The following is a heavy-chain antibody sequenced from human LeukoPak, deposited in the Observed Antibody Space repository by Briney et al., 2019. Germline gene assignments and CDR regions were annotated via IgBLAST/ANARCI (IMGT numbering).Heavy chain of an antibody. D-gene: IGHD5-24*01. CDR2: IKQDGSEK. Sequence: AGGSLRLSCAASGLTFSSYWMSWVRQAPGKGLEWVANIKQDGSEKNYVDSVKGQFTISRDNAKNSLYLRMNSLRAEDTAVYYCVDWRWLQSSFDYWGQGTLVTVSS. CDR1: GLTFSSYW. J-gene: IGHJ4*02. CDR3: VDWRWLQSSFDY. V-gene: IGHV3-7*01.